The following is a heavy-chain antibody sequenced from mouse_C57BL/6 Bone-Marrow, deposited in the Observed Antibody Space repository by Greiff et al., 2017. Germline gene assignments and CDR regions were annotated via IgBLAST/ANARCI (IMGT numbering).Heavy chain of an antibody. J-gene: IGHJ4*01. Sequence: QVQLQQSGAELARPGASVKMSCKASGYTFTDYGISWVKQSNGKGLEWIGDIYPRSGNTYYNEKFKGKDTLTADKSSSTAYMELRSLTSEDSAVYFCARDGYQAMDYWGQGTSVTVSS. D-gene: IGHD2-3*01. V-gene: IGHV1-81*01. CDR3: ARDGYQAMDY. CDR1: GYTFTDYG. CDR2: IYPRSGNT.